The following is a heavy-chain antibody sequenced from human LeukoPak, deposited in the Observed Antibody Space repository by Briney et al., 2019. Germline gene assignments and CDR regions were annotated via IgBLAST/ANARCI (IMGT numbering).Heavy chain of an antibody. Sequence: PSETLSLTCTVSGGSISSYYWSWIRQPPGKGLEWIGYIYYSGSTNYNPSLKSRVTISVDTSKNQFSPKLSSVTAADTAVYYCARDLRGYSGYDSGMDVWGQGTTVTVSS. CDR1: GGSISSYY. CDR3: ARDLRGYSGYDSGMDV. V-gene: IGHV4-59*01. CDR2: IYYSGST. J-gene: IGHJ6*02. D-gene: IGHD5-12*01.